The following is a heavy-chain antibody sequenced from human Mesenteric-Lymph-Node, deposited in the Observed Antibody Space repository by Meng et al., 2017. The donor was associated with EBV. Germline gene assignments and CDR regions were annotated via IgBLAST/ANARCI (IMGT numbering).Heavy chain of an antibody. CDR1: GGSLSSGGYS. Sequence: QLQLQESGSGLVTPSQTLSLSCAVSGGSLSSGGYSWSWIRQPPGKGLEWIGYIYHFGSPNYNPSLKSRVTISVDRSKNQFSLNLTSMTAADTAVYYCARRGIAEGFDFWGQGTLVTVSS. V-gene: IGHV4-30-2*01. J-gene: IGHJ4*02. CDR2: IYHFGSP. CDR3: ARRGIAEGFDF.